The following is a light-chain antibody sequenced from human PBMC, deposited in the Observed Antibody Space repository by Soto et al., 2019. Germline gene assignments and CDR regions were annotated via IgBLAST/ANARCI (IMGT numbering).Light chain of an antibody. CDR3: QQYANSHGT. V-gene: IGKV3-20*01. J-gene: IGKJ1*01. Sequence: ENVTTQSPGTLSLSPGERATLSCRASQSVSTNYVAWYQQKPGQAPRLLIYGASSRASGIPDRFRGSGSGTDFTLTISRLEPEDFAVYYCQQYANSHGTFGQGTKVEMK. CDR2: GAS. CDR1: QSVSTNY.